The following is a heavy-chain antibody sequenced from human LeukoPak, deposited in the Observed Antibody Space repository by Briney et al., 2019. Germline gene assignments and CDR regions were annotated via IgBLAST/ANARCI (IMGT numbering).Heavy chain of an antibody. CDR3: ARRPVGEGFNY. CDR2: INHSGGT. CDR1: GGSINSNNYY. V-gene: IGHV4-39*07. D-gene: IGHD3-16*01. J-gene: IGHJ4*02. Sequence: SETLSLTCTVSGGSINSNNYYWGWIRQSPGKGLEWIGEINHSGGTNYNPSLKSRVTISLDMPKNQFSLKLSSVTAADMAVYYCARRPVGEGFNYWGQGTLVTVSS.